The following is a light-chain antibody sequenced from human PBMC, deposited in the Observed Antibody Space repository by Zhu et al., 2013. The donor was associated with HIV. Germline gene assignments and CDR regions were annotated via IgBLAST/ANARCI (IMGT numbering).Light chain of an antibody. V-gene: IGKV1-17*01. CDR1: QGIRSD. Sequence: IQMTQSPSSLSASVGDRVTITCRARQGIRSDLAWYQQKSGKAPRRLIYGASSLHSGVTSRFIGNGSGTEFTLTISSLQLDDFATYHCQQYNIYSPSFGQGTKLEIK. CDR3: QQYNIYSPS. CDR2: GAS. J-gene: IGKJ2*03.